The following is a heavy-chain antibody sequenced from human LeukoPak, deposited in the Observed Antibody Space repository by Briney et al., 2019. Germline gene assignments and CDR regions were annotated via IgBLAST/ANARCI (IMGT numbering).Heavy chain of an antibody. Sequence: PGGSLRLSCAASGFTFSSYGMSWVRQAPGKGLEWVANIKQGGSEKYYVDSVKGRFTISRDNAKNSLYLQMNSLRAEDTAVYYCARNQRRLDYWGQGTLVTVSS. J-gene: IGHJ4*02. CDR1: GFTFSSYG. V-gene: IGHV3-7*01. CDR2: IKQGGSEK. D-gene: IGHD1-14*01. CDR3: ARNQRRLDY.